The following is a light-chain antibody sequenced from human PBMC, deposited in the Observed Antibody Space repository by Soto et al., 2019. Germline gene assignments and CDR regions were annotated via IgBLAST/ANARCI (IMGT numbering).Light chain of an antibody. CDR1: GSDIGGYRY. CDR3: QSYDSSLSGYV. V-gene: IGLV2-14*01. Sequence: QSALTQPASVSGSPGHSITISCTGTGSDIGGYRYVAWYQQRPGKAPKLVIQEVSNRPSGISDRFSGSKSGNTASLTISGLQADDEADYFCQSYDSSLSGYVFGTGTKVTVL. J-gene: IGLJ1*01. CDR2: EVS.